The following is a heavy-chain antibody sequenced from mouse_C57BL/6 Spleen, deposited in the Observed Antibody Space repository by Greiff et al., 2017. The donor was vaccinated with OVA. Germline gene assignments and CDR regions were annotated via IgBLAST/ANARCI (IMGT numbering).Heavy chain of an antibody. D-gene: IGHD1-1*01. CDR3: ARNAGGSSFYFDY. J-gene: IGHJ2*01. CDR2: IWTGGGT. Sequence: VKLQESGPGLVAPSQSLSITCTVSGFSLTSYAISWVRQPPGKGLEWLGVIWTGGGTNYNSALKSRLSISKDNSKSQVFLKMNSLQTDDTARYYCARNAGGSSFYFDYWGQGTTLTVSA. CDR1: GFSLTSYA. V-gene: IGHV2-9-1*01.